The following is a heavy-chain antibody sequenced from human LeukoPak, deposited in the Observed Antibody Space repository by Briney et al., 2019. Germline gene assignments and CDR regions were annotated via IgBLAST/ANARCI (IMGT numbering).Heavy chain of an antibody. CDR2: IYYSGST. D-gene: IGHD1-14*01. V-gene: IGHV4-59*12. CDR1: GGSISSYY. Sequence: PSETLSLTCTVSGGSISSYYWSWIRQPPGKGLEWIGYIYYSGSTNYNPSLKSRVTISVDTSKNQFSLKLSSVTAADTAVYYCAKEVEPGRATAILPFNIHNWFDPLGQGTLGTVFS. J-gene: IGHJ5*02. CDR3: AKEVEPGRATAILPFNIHNWFDP.